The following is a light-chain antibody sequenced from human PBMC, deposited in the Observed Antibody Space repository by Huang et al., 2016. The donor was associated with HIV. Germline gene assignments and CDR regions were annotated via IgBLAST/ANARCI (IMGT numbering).Light chain of an antibody. Sequence: EVVMTQSPVTLSVSPGERATLSCRASQSVNNKLAWFQQKPGQAPRLLIHDASVRANGIPDRFRGSGSGTEFTLTISSLQSEDFAVYYCQQYNNWPPWTFGQGTKVEIK. CDR2: DAS. J-gene: IGKJ1*01. CDR1: QSVNNK. V-gene: IGKV3-15*01. CDR3: QQYNNWPPWT.